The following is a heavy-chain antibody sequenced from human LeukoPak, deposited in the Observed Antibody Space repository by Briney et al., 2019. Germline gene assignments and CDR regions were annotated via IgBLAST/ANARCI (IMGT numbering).Heavy chain of an antibody. V-gene: IGHV3-74*01. CDR2: INSDGSST. J-gene: IGHJ4*02. CDR1: GFTFSSYW. D-gene: IGHD1-26*01. Sequence: PGGSLRLSCAASGFTFSSYWMHWVRQAPEKGLVWVSRINSDGSSTSYADSVKGRFTISRDNAKNTLYLQMNSLRAEDTAIYYCARPLGASNTWLYWGQGTLVTVSS. CDR3: ARPLGASNTWLY.